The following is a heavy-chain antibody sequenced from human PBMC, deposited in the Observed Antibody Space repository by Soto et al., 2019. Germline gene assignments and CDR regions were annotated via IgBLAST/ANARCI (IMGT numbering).Heavy chain of an antibody. Sequence: GGSLRLSCAASGFTFSSYAMSWVRQAPGKGLEWVSAISGSGGSTYYADSVKGRFTISRDNSKNTLYLQMNSLRAEDTAVYYWATTPPPYTVVRYFDYWGQGTLVTASS. J-gene: IGHJ4*02. CDR3: ATTPPPYTVVRYFDY. CDR1: GFTFSSYA. CDR2: ISGSGGST. V-gene: IGHV3-23*01. D-gene: IGHD2-15*01.